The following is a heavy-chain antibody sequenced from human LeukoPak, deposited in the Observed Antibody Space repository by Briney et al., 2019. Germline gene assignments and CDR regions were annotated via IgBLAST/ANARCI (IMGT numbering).Heavy chain of an antibody. CDR3: ARISGDYMAWFDP. V-gene: IGHV1-2*02. J-gene: IGHJ5*02. CDR2: INPNGGDT. Sequence: GASVKVSCKASGYTFTGYYLHWVRQAPGQGLEWMGWINPNGGDTQYAQKFQGRVTFTRDTSINTAYMELSRLKSDDTAVYYCARISGDYMAWFDPWGQGTLVTVSS. D-gene: IGHD2-21*02. CDR1: GYTFTGYY.